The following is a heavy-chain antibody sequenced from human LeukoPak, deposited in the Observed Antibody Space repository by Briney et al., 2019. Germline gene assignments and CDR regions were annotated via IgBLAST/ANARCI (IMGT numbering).Heavy chain of an antibody. Sequence: ASVKVSCKASGYAFTSYDINWVRQATGQGLEWMGWMNPNSGNTGYAQKLQGRVTMTRNTSISTAYMELSSLRSEDTAVYYCARGNVTPDAFDIWGQGTMVTVSS. CDR1: GYAFTSYD. CDR3: ARGNVTPDAFDI. D-gene: IGHD4-23*01. J-gene: IGHJ3*02. CDR2: MNPNSGNT. V-gene: IGHV1-8*01.